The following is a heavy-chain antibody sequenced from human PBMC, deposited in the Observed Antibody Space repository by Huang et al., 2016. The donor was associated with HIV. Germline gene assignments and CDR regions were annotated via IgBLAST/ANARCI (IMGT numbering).Heavy chain of an antibody. V-gene: IGHV3-7*04. CDR1: GFTFRSYW. Sequence: EVQLVESGGGLVQPGGSLRLSCAASGFTFRSYWMSWVRQAPGKGLEWVAKIKQDGSEKYDVDSVKGRFTISRDNVKNALYLQMYSLRVEDTAIYYCARGGAPYYDFWSGGHHYGMDVWGQGTTVTVSS. D-gene: IGHD3-3*01. J-gene: IGHJ6*02. CDR3: ARGGAPYYDFWSGGHHYGMDV. CDR2: IKQDGSEK.